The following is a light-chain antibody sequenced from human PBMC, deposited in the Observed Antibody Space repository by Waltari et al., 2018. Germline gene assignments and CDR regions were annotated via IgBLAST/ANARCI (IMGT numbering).Light chain of an antibody. J-gene: IGKJ2*01. CDR1: QSIGGW. CDR3: QQYQTYPLT. V-gene: IGKV1-5*03. CDR2: KAS. Sequence: DIQMTQSPSTLSASVGDRVTIPCLASQSIGGWLAWYQQKPGKAPNLLIFKASFLEGGVPSRFSGSGSGTDFTLTISSLQPDDFATYYCQQYQTYPLTFGLGTKLEI.